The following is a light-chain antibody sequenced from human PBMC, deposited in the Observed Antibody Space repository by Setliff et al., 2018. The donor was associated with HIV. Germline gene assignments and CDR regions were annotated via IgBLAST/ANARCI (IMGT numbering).Light chain of an antibody. CDR2: NNG. CDR3: ATSDDSLGAVV. V-gene: IGLV1-47*02. J-gene: IGLJ2*01. Sequence: QSVLTQPPSMSGTPGQKVTISCSGGVSNIGRNSVFWYQQLPGTAPKLLMYNNGQRPSGVPDRFSGSKSGTSASLAITDLRSGDEADYYCATSDDSLGAVVVGGGTK. CDR1: VSNIGRNS.